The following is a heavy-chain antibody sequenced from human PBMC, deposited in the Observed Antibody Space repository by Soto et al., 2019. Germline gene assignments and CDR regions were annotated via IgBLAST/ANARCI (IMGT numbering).Heavy chain of an antibody. D-gene: IGHD2-15*01. Sequence: PGGSLRLSCAASGLTFSSYAMSWVRQAPGKGLEWVSAISGSGGSTYYADSVKGRFTISRDNSKNTLYLQMNSLRAEDTAVYYCAKEVEGGTRETNYYYYGMDVWGQGTTVTVSS. CDR1: GLTFSSYA. J-gene: IGHJ6*02. CDR2: ISGSGGST. V-gene: IGHV3-23*01. CDR3: AKEVEGGTRETNYYYYGMDV.